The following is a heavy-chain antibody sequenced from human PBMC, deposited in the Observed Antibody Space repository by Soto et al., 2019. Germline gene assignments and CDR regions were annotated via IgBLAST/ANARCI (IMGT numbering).Heavy chain of an antibody. CDR1: GGSIASRDYF. J-gene: IGHJ6*02. Sequence: PSETLSLTCVLSGGSIASRDYFWSWIRQPPGKGLEWIGYIYYSGTTYYNPSLKGRVSISVDTSNDRFSLKLTSVNAADTAVYYCARDSSGRTSNYGMDVWGQGTKVTVS. V-gene: IGHV4-30-4*01. CDR2: IYYSGTT. D-gene: IGHD3-22*01. CDR3: ARDSSGRTSNYGMDV.